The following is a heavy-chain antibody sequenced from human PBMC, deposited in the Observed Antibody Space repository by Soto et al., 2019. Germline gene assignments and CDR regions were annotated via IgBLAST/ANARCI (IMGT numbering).Heavy chain of an antibody. Sequence: SVKVSCKASGGTFSSYAISWVRQAPGQGLEWMGGIIPIFGTANYAQKFQGRVTITADESTSTAYMELSSLRSADTAVYYCARANAPPGYPVYNWFDPWGQGTMVTVSS. V-gene: IGHV1-69*13. CDR3: ARANAPPGYPVYNWFDP. D-gene: IGHD6-25*01. CDR2: IIPIFGTA. J-gene: IGHJ5*02. CDR1: GGTFSSYA.